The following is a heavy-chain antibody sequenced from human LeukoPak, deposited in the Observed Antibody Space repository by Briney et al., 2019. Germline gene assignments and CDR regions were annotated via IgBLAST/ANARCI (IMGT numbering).Heavy chain of an antibody. J-gene: IGHJ4*02. CDR1: GFTFSSYE. V-gene: IGHV3-49*04. D-gene: IGHD5-18*01. Sequence: GGSLRLSCVASGFTFSSYEMNWVRQAPGKGLEWVGFIRSKAYGGTTEYAASVKGRFTISRDDSKSIAYLQMNSLKTEDTAVYYCTRRGYSYGTFDYWGQGTLVTVSS. CDR3: TRRGYSYGTFDY. CDR2: IRSKAYGGTT.